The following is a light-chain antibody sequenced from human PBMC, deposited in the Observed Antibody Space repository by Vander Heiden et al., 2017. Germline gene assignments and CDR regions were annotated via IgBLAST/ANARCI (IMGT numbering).Light chain of an antibody. Sequence: DIQMTQSPSSLSASVGDRVTITCRASQSISSYLNWYQQKPGKAPKLLIYAACSLKSGVPSRCSGSGSGTDFTLTISSLQPEDFATYYCQQSYSTPHTFGQGTKLEIK. CDR1: QSISSY. V-gene: IGKV1-39*01. CDR3: QQSYSTPHT. CDR2: AAC. J-gene: IGKJ2*01.